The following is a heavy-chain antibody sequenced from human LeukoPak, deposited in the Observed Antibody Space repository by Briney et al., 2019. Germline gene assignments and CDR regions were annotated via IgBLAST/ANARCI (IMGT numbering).Heavy chain of an antibody. D-gene: IGHD3-9*01. CDR2: IYYSGST. V-gene: IGHV4-59*01. CDR1: GGSISDYY. J-gene: IGHJ6*03. CDR3: ARAISYDILTGYPSYYMDI. Sequence: SETLSLTCTVSGGSISDYYWSWIRQPPGKGLEWIAFIYYSGSTNYNPSLKSRVTISVDTSKNQFSLKLSSVTAADTAVYYCARAISYDILTGYPSYYMDIWGKGTTVTVSS.